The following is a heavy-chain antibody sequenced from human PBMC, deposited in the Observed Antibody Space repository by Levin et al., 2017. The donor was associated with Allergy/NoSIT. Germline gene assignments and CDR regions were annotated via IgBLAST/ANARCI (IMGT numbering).Heavy chain of an antibody. D-gene: IGHD3-22*01. V-gene: IGHV1-2*02. J-gene: IGHJ4*02. CDR2: INPNSGGT. Sequence: ASVKVSCKASGYTFTGYYMHWVRQAPGQGLEWMGWINPNSGGTNYAQKFQGRVTMTRDTSISTAYMELSRLRSDDTAVYYCARDDAYYYDSSGWTFDYWGQGTLVTVSS. CDR3: ARDDAYYYDSSGWTFDY. CDR1: GYTFTGYY.